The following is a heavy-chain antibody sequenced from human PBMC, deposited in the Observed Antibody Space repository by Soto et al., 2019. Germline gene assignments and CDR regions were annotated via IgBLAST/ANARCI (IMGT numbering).Heavy chain of an antibody. CDR3: ASSSYYYYYGMDV. CDR1: GYSFTSYW. V-gene: IGHV5-51*01. CDR2: IYPGDSDT. J-gene: IGHJ6*02. Sequence: GESLKISCEGSGYSFTSYWIGWVRQMPGKGLEWMGIIYPGDSDTRYSPSFQGQVTISADKSISTAYLQWSSLKASDTAMYYCASSSYYYYYGMDVWGQGTTVTVSS. D-gene: IGHD6-6*01.